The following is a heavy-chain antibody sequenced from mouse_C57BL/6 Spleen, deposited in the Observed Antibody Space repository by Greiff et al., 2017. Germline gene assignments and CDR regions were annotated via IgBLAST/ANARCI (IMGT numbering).Heavy chain of an antibody. CDR2: IDPEDGET. D-gene: IGHD2-3*01. Sequence: VHVKQSGAELVKPGASVKLSCTASGFNIKDYYMHWVKQRTEQGLEWIGRIDPEDGETKYAPKFQGKATITADTSSNTAYLQLSSLTSEDTAVYYCARLHYDGYYEGYFDYWGQGTTLTVSS. J-gene: IGHJ2*01. CDR1: GFNIKDYY. CDR3: ARLHYDGYYEGYFDY. V-gene: IGHV14-2*01.